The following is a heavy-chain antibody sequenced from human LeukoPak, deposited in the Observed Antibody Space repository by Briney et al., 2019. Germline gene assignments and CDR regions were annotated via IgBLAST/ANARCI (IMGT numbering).Heavy chain of an antibody. J-gene: IGHJ4*02. Sequence: ASVKVSCKASGYTFTSYYMHWVRQAPGQGLEWMGWINPNSGGTNYAQKFQGRVTMTRDTSISTAYMELSRLRSDDTAVYYCARDAGEYYYDSSGYFEFDYWGQGTLVTVSS. CDR3: ARDAGEYYYDSSGYFEFDY. CDR2: INPNSGGT. V-gene: IGHV1-2*02. D-gene: IGHD3-22*01. CDR1: GYTFTSYY.